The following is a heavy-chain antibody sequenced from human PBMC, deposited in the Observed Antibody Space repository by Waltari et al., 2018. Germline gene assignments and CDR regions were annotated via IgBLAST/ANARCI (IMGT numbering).Heavy chain of an antibody. J-gene: IGHJ4*02. CDR1: GYTLTELS. CDR3: ATGRHHTADY. V-gene: IGHV1-24*01. Sequence: QVQLVQSGAEVKKPGASVKVSCKVSGYTLTELSMHWVRQAPGKGLEWMGGCEPEDGGTSYAQQCQGRVTMTEDTSTDTAYMELSSLRSEDTAVYYCATGRHHTADYWGQGTLVTVSS. CDR2: CEPEDGGT.